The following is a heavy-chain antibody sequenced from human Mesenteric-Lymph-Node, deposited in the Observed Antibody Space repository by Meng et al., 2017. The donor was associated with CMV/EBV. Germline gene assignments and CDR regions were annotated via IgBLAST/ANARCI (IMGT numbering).Heavy chain of an antibody. CDR3: AKDGGYNPMDY. D-gene: IGHD5-24*01. V-gene: IGHV3-23*03. J-gene: IGHJ4*02. CDR2: IYSGGSST. CDR1: GFTFSSYA. Sequence: CAASGFTFSSYAMSWVRQAPGKGLEWVSVIYSGGSSTYYADSVKGRFTISRDNSKNTLYLQMNTLRAEDTAVYYCAKDGGYNPMDYWGQGTLVTVSS.